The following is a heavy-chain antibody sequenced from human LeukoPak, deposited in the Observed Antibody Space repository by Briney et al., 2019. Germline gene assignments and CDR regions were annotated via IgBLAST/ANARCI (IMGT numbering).Heavy chain of an antibody. CDR3: ARGYASNDFWSGYFLNFDY. CDR2: INHSGST. J-gene: IGHJ4*02. V-gene: IGHV4-34*01. CDR1: GGSFSGYY. D-gene: IGHD3-3*01. Sequence: PSXTLSLTCAVYGGSFSGYYWSWIRQPPGKGLEWIGEINHSGSTNYNPSLKSRVTISVDTSKNQFSLKLSPVTAADTAVYYCARGYASNDFWSGYFLNFDYWGQGTLVTVSS.